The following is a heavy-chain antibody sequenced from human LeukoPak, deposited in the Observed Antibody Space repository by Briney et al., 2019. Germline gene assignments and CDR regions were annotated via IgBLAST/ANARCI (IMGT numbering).Heavy chain of an antibody. Sequence: ASVKVSCKASGYTFTSYDINWVRQATGQGLEWMGWMDPNSGNTGYAQKFQGRVTMTRNTSISTAYMELSSLRSEDTAVYYCARVCSSSCDYYYGMDVWGQGTTVTVSS. CDR3: ARVCSSSCDYYYGMDV. CDR2: MDPNSGNT. J-gene: IGHJ6*02. D-gene: IGHD6-13*01. V-gene: IGHV1-8*01. CDR1: GYTFTSYD.